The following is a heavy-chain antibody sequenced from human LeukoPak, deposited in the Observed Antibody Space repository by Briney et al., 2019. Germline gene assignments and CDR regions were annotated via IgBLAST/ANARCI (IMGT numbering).Heavy chain of an antibody. Sequence: SETLSLTCTVSGGSISRGGYYWSWLRQHPGKGLEWIGYIYYSGSTYYNPSLKSRVTISVDTSKNQFSLKLSSVTAADTAVYYCASGYSGYDNYFDYWGQGTLVTVSS. V-gene: IGHV4-31*03. CDR1: GGSISRGGYY. CDR3: ASGYSGYDNYFDY. J-gene: IGHJ4*02. D-gene: IGHD5-12*01. CDR2: IYYSGST.